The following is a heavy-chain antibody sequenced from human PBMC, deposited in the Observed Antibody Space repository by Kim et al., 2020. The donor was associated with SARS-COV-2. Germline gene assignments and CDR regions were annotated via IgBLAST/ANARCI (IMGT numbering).Heavy chain of an antibody. CDR3: AKGDILTGYQDYYYYYGMDV. J-gene: IGHJ6*02. D-gene: IGHD3-9*01. Sequence: RFTISRDNSKNTLYLQMNSLRAEDTAVYYCAKGDILTGYQDYYYYYGMDVWGQGTTVTVSS. V-gene: IGHV3-30*02.